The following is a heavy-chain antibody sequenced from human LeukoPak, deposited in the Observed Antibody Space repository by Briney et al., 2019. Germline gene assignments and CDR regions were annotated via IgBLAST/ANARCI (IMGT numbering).Heavy chain of an antibody. CDR3: AGGPLGGYSSGWSDY. D-gene: IGHD6-19*01. J-gene: IGHJ4*02. CDR1: GFTVSSNY. V-gene: IGHV3-66*01. CDR2: IYSGGST. Sequence: GGSLRLSCAASGFTVSSNYMSWVRQAPGKGPEWVSVIYSGGSTYYADSVKGRFTISRDNSKNTLYLQMNSLRAEDTAVYYCAGGPLGGYSSGWSDYWGQGTLVTVSS.